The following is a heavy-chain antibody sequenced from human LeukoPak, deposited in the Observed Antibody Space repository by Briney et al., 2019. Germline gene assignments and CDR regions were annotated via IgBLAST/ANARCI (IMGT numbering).Heavy chain of an antibody. CDR1: GGSISGYY. CDR2: MYYSGGDT. CDR3: ARHSGVVIIRYGGKGGVFDY. V-gene: IGHV4-59*08. J-gene: IGHJ4*02. Sequence: SETLSLTCTVFGGSISGYYWSWLRQPPGKGMEWIAYMYYSGGDTDYNPSLNSRVAISVDTSTNQVSLKLRSVTAADTAVYYCARHSGVVIIRYGGKGGVFDYWGQGTLVTVSS. D-gene: IGHD3-3*01.